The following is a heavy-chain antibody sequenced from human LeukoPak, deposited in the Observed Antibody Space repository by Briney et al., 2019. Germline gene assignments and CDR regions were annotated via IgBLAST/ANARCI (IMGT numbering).Heavy chain of an antibody. CDR1: GASVSSSY. Sequence: SETLSLTCTVSGASVSSSYWSWIRQPPGKGLEWIGYIYYSRSTNYNPSLKSRVTISVDTSKNQFSLKLSSVTAADTAVYYCARGPETEGGGLDYWGQGTLVTVSS. CDR3: ARGPETEGGGLDY. J-gene: IGHJ4*02. V-gene: IGHV4-59*02. D-gene: IGHD3-16*01. CDR2: IYYSRST.